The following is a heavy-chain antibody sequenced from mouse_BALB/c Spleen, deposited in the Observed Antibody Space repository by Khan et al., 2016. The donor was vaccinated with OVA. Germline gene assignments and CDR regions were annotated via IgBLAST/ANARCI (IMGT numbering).Heavy chain of an antibody. V-gene: IGHV2-3*01. CDR2: IWGDGSI. CDR1: GFSLTSNG. CDR3: AKLRVIYFDY. Sequence: QMQLEVSGPGLVAPSPSLSITCTVSGFSLTSNGVSWVRQPPGKGLAWLGVIWGDGSINYPSVLKSRLSISKDNSKSQVFLKLNSLQTDDTATSYCAKLRVIYFDYGGQGTTLTVSS. J-gene: IGHJ2*01.